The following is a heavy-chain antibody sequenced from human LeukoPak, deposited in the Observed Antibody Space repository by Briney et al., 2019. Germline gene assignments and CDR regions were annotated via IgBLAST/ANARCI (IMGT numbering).Heavy chain of an antibody. Sequence: ASVKVSCKASGYTFTSYGISWVRQAPGQGLEWMGWISAYNGNTNYAQKFQGRVTMTTDTSTSTAYMELRSLRSDDTAMYYCARRAVAGSFNWFDPWGQGTLVTASS. CDR3: ARRAVAGSFNWFDP. D-gene: IGHD6-19*01. V-gene: IGHV1-18*01. CDR2: ISAYNGNT. J-gene: IGHJ5*02. CDR1: GYTFTSYG.